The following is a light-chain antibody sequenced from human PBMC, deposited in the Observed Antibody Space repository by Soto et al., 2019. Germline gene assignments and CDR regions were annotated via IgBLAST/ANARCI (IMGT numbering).Light chain of an antibody. J-gene: IGLJ1*01. CDR2: EIN. CDR3: SSYAGNQKFV. Sequence: QSALTQPPSASGSSGQSVTISCTGTSSDVGGYKYVSWYQQHPGKAPKLIIYEINERPSGVPHPFSGSKPGNTASLAISGMEGEDEADYYCSSYAGNQKFVFRTRSKGTVL. CDR1: SSDVGGYKY. V-gene: IGLV2-8*01.